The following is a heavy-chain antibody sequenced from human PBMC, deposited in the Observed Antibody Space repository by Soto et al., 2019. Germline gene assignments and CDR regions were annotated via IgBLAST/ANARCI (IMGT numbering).Heavy chain of an antibody. CDR3: ARLRLGQIDY. D-gene: IGHD3-9*01. V-gene: IGHV5-51*01. CDR1: GYSFTSYW. CDR2: IYPGDSDT. Sequence: PXESLKLSCQSSGYSFTSYWIGLVRQMPGKGLEWMGIIYPGDSDTRYGPSFQGQVTISADKSISTAYLQWSSLKASDTAMYYCARLRLGQIDYWGQGTLVTVSS. J-gene: IGHJ4*02.